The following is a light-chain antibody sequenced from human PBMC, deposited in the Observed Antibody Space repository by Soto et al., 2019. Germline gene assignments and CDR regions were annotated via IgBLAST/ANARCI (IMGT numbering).Light chain of an antibody. V-gene: IGKV1-39*01. CDR2: AAS. Sequence: DIQLTQSPSSLSASVGDRVTITCRASQSISNYLNWYQQKPGKPPKVLISAASSLQRGVPSRFSGSGSGTDFTLTISSLHPEDFATYYCQQSYTLSPLTFGGGTKVEI. CDR1: QSISNY. J-gene: IGKJ4*01. CDR3: QQSYTLSPLT.